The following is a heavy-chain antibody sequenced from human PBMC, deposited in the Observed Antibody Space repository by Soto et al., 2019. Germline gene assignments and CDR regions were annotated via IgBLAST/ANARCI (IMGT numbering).Heavy chain of an antibody. D-gene: IGHD3-3*01. CDR1: GGSISSSSYY. V-gene: IGHV4-39*01. CDR2: IYYSGST. Sequence: PSETLSLTCTVSGGSISSSSYYWGWIRQPPGKGLEWIGSIYYSGSTYYNPSLKSRVTISVDTSKNQFSLKLSSVTAADTAVYYCARSRYDFWSGYYEMSYFDYWGQGTLVTVSS. J-gene: IGHJ4*02. CDR3: ARSRYDFWSGYYEMSYFDY.